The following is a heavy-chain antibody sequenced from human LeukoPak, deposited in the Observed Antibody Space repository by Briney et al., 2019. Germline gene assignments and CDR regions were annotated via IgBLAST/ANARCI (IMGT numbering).Heavy chain of an antibody. J-gene: IGHJ4*02. Sequence: PGGSLRLSCAASGFTFSSYSMNWVRQAPGKGLEWVSYISSSSSTIYYADSVKGRFTISRDNAKNSPYLQMNSLRAEDTAVYYCARDPPYGDYGGYFDYWGQGTLVTVSS. CDR1: GFTFSSYS. D-gene: IGHD4-17*01. CDR3: ARDPPYGDYGGYFDY. CDR2: ISSSSSTI. V-gene: IGHV3-48*01.